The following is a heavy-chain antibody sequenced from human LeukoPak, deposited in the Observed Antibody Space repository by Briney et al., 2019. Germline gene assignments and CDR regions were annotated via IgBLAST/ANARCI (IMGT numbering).Heavy chain of an antibody. V-gene: IGHV4-34*01. D-gene: IGHD4-23*01. CDR1: GGSFSGYY. J-gene: IGHJ4*02. CDR3: ARRNPFPWVVSFDY. CDR2: INHSGST. Sequence: SETLSLTCAVYGGSFSGYYWSWIRQPPGKGLEWIGEINHSGSTNYNPSLKSRVTISVDTSKNQFSLKLSSVTAADTAVYYCARRNPFPWVVSFDYWGQGTLVTVSS.